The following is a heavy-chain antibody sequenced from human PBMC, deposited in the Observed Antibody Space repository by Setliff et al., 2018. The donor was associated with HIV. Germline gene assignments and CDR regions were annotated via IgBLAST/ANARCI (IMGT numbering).Heavy chain of an antibody. CDR2: TSGSGVGT. D-gene: IGHD6-25*01. CDR1: GFTFSSYA. CDR3: AKHVMGIAAKDGFDI. V-gene: IGHV3-23*01. Sequence: GGSLRLSCAAPGFTFSSYAMSWVRQAPGKGLEWVSATSGSGVGTYYADSVKGRFTISRDNSKNTLYLQMNSLRAEDTAVYYCAKHVMGIAAKDGFDIWGQGTMVTVSS. J-gene: IGHJ3*02.